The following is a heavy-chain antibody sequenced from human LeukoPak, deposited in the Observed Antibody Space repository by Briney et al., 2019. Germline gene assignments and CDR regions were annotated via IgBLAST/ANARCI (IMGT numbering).Heavy chain of an antibody. CDR3: ARRRYYDGSGYLE. V-gene: IGHV4-39*01. J-gene: IGHJ1*01. Sequence: SETLCLTCSVSGDSVSSSDSYWDWIRQPPGQGLEWIGTVYVSGRTYYSPSLKSRVTMCVDPSNNQFSLNLRSVTAADTAVYYCARRRYYDGSGYLEWGQGTLLSVSS. D-gene: IGHD3-22*01. CDR1: GDSVSSSDSY. CDR2: VYVSGRT.